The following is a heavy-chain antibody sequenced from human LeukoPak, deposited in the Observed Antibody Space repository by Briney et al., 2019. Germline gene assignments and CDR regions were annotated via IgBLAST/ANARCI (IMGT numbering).Heavy chain of an antibody. CDR1: GYTFTSYY. CDR2: IDPSGGST. CDR3: ARALHGGDSSGYYAY. D-gene: IGHD3-22*01. V-gene: IGHV1-46*01. Sequence: ASVKVSCKASGYTFTSYYMHWVRQAPGQGLEWMGVIDPSGGSTTYAQKFQGRVTMTRDTSTSTIYMELSSLRSEDTAVYHCARALHGGDSSGYYAYWGQGTLVTVSS. J-gene: IGHJ4*02.